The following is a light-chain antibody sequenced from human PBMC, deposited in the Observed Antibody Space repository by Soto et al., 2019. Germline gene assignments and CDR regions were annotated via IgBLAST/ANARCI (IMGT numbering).Light chain of an antibody. Sequence: QSALTQPASVSGSPGQSIAISCTGTRSDVGAYNYVSWYQQHPGKAPKLMISEVTNRPSGVSDRFSGSKSGNTASLTISGLQAEDEADYYCSSYTSTSTVLFGGGTQLTVL. J-gene: IGLJ2*01. V-gene: IGLV2-14*01. CDR1: RSDVGAYNY. CDR3: SSYTSTSTVL. CDR2: EVT.